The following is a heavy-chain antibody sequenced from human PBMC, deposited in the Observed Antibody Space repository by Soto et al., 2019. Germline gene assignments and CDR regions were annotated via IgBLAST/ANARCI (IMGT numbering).Heavy chain of an antibody. V-gene: IGHV1-2*02. D-gene: IGHD1-26*01. CDR1: GYTFTGYY. Sequence: ASVKVSCKASGYTFTGYYMHWVRQAPGQGLEWMGWINPNSGGTNYAQKFQGRVTMTRDTSISTAYMELSRLRSDDTAVYYCVRAVRVGATSPSAYYFDYWGQGTLVTVSS. J-gene: IGHJ4*02. CDR3: VRAVRVGATSPSAYYFDY. CDR2: INPNSGGT.